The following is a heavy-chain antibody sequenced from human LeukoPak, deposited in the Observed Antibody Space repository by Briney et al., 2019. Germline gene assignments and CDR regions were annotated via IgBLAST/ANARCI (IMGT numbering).Heavy chain of an antibody. V-gene: IGHV3-23*01. CDR3: AKDRGNTYYYDSSGHNWFDP. CDR1: GFTVSDNY. CDR2: ISGSGGST. D-gene: IGHD3-22*01. Sequence: GGSLRLSCAASGFTVSDNYMTWVRQAPGKGLEWVSAISGSGGSTYYADSVKGRFTISRDNSKNTLYLQMNSLRAEDTAVYYCAKDRGNTYYYDSSGHNWFDPWGQGTLVTVSS. J-gene: IGHJ5*02.